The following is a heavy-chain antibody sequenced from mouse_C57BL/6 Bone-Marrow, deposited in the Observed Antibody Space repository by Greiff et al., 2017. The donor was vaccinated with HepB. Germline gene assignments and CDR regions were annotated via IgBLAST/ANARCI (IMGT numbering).Heavy chain of an antibody. CDR2: IYPGSGST. CDR3: ARSHYYGLLGYFDV. CDR1: GYTFTSYW. J-gene: IGHJ1*03. D-gene: IGHD1-2*01. Sequence: LQQPGAELVKPGASVKMSCKASGYTFTSYWITWVKQRPGQGLEWIGDIYPGSGSTNYNEKFKSKATLTVDTSSSTAYMQLSSLTSEDSAVYYCARSHYYGLLGYFDVWGTGTTVTVSS. V-gene: IGHV1-55*01.